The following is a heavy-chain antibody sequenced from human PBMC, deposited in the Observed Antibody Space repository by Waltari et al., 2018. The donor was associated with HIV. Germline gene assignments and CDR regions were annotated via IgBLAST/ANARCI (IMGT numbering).Heavy chain of an antibody. CDR2: IYWNDDK. J-gene: IGHJ3*02. CDR1: GFSLSTSGVG. V-gene: IGHV2-5*01. D-gene: IGHD3-10*01. CDR3: AHANPELLSGFEADAFDI. Sequence: QITLKESGPTLVKPTQTLTLTCTFSGFSLSTSGVGVGWIRQPPGKALEWLALIYWNDDKRYSPSLKSRLTITKDTSKNQVVLTMTNMDPVDTATYYCAHANPELLSGFEADAFDIWGQGTMVTVSS.